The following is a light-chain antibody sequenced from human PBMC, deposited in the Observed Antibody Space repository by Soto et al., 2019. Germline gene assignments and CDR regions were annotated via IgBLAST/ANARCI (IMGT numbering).Light chain of an antibody. CDR1: QSISSW. J-gene: IGKJ1*01. V-gene: IGKV1-5*01. Sequence: DIQMTQSPSTLSASVGDRVTITCRASQSISSWLAWYQQKPGKAPKVLIYDASTLESGVPSRFSGSGSGTEFTLTISSPQPEDFGIYYCQQYENYWTFGQGTKVDIK. CDR2: DAS. CDR3: QQYENYWT.